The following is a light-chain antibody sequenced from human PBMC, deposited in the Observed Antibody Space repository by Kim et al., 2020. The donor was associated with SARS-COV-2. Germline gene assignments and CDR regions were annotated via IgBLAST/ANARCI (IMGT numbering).Light chain of an antibody. CDR1: SGDVGGYNY. CDR3: SSYTRSSRV. J-gene: IGLJ3*02. Sequence: QSALTQPASVSGSPGQSITISCTGTSGDVGGYNYVSWYQQHPGKAPKLMIYDVSKRPSGVSNRFSGSKSGNTASLTISGLQAEDEADYYCSSYTRSSRVFGGGTQLTVL. CDR2: DVS. V-gene: IGLV2-14*01.